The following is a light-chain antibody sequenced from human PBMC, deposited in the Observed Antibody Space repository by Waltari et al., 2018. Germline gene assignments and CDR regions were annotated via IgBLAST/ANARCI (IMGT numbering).Light chain of an antibody. Sequence: QSALTQPASVSGSPGPSLTISCTGTSRDVGGYNYVSWYQQHPGKAPKLMIYAVSNRPSGVSNRFSGSKSGNTASLTISGLQAEDEADYYCSSYTSSSVVFGGGTKLTVL. CDR2: AVS. J-gene: IGLJ2*01. V-gene: IGLV2-14*01. CDR1: SRDVGGYNY. CDR3: SSYTSSSVV.